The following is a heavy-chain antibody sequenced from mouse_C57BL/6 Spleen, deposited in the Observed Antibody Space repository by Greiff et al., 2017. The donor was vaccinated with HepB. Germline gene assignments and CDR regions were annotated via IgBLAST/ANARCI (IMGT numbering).Heavy chain of an antibody. Sequence: QVHVKQPGAELVKPGASVKLSCKASGYTFTSYWMQWVKQRPGQGLEWIGEIDPSDSYTNYNQKFKGKATLTVDTSSSTAYMQLSSLTSEDSAVYYCARGLYYDYDGYAMDYWGQGTSVTVSS. CDR2: IDPSDSYT. D-gene: IGHD2-4*01. CDR3: ARGLYYDYDGYAMDY. J-gene: IGHJ4*01. CDR1: GYTFTSYW. V-gene: IGHV1-50*01.